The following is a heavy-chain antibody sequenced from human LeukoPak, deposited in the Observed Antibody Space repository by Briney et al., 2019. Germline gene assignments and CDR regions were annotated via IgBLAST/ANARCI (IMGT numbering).Heavy chain of an antibody. V-gene: IGHV3-23*01. Sequence: GGSLRLSCTASGFTFGGYAMTWVRQAPGKGLEWVSSISANSEDSYYADPVKGRSTISRDNSRSTLYLQMDSLRADDTAVYYCGRTNYFYGLDVWGQGTTVTVSS. J-gene: IGHJ6*02. CDR1: GFTFGGYA. D-gene: IGHD1-7*01. CDR3: GRTNYFYGLDV. CDR2: ISANSEDS.